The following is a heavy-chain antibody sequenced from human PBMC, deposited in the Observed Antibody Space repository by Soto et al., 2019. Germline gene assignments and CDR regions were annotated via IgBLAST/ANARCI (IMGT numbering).Heavy chain of an antibody. CDR2: ISGSGDAT. J-gene: IGHJ4*02. CDR3: AKAQEASGNVNSYFDT. D-gene: IGHD2-15*01. Sequence: GGSLRLSCAASGFTLSAYAMSWVRQAPGKGLEWVSVISGSGDATYYADSVRGRLTISRDNSMNTLYLDMYSLRAEDTAVYFCAKAQEASGNVNSYFDTWGQGTLVTVSS. V-gene: IGHV3-23*01. CDR1: GFTLSAYA.